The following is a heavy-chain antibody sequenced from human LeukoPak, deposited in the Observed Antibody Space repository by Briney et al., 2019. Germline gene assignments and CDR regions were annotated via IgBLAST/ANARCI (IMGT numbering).Heavy chain of an antibody. V-gene: IGHV1-18*01. J-gene: IGHJ3*02. CDR2: IGAYNGNT. Sequence: ASVKVSCKASGYTFTNYGVSWVRQAPGQGLEWMGWIGAYNGNTNYAQKLQGRVTMTTDTSTSTAYVELRSLRSDDTAVYYCARDSSDIVVVGAFDIWGQGTMVTVSS. CDR1: GYTFTNYG. D-gene: IGHD2-15*01. CDR3: ARDSSDIVVVGAFDI.